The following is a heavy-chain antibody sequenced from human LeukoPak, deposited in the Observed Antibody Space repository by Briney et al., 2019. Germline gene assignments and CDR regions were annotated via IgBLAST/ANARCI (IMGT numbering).Heavy chain of an antibody. J-gene: IGHJ3*02. Sequence: SETLSLTCTVSGGSISSGGYYWSWIRQHPGKGLEWIGNIYYRGSSTYNPSLKSRLTISLDASQNQFSLKLTSLTAADTAVYFCARDEGGAFDIWGRGTMVTVSS. D-gene: IGHD3-16*01. CDR1: GGSISSGGYY. V-gene: IGHV4-31*03. CDR3: ARDEGGAFDI. CDR2: IYYRGSS.